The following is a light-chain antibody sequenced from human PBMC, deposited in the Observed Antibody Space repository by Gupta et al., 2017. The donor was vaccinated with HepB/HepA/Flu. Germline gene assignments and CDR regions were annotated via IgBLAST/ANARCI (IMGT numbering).Light chain of an antibody. Sequence: DIPMTQSPSSLSVSVGDRVTISCQASQDISNFLNWYQVKPGKAPKLLIYDASNLEPGVPSRFRGSGSGTDFTFTISSLQPEDIATYFCQQYDSFVPSSFGQGTKLEIK. V-gene: IGKV1-33*01. CDR3: QQYDSFVPSS. J-gene: IGKJ2*01. CDR2: DAS. CDR1: QDISNF.